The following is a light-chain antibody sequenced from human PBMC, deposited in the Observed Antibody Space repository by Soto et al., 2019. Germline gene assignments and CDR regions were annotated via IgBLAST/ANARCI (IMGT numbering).Light chain of an antibody. CDR1: QSVLYSSNSKNF. Sequence: DIVMTQSPDSLAVSLGERATINCKSSQSVLYSSNSKNFLAWYQQKPGQPPKLLIYWASTRESGVPARFSGSGSGTDFTLTISSLQAEDVAVYYCQQYYSSPFTFGPGTKVDIK. V-gene: IGKV4-1*01. CDR2: WAS. J-gene: IGKJ3*01. CDR3: QQYYSSPFT.